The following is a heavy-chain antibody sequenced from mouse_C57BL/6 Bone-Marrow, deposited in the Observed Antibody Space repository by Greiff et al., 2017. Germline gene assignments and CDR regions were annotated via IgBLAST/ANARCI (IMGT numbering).Heavy chain of an antibody. CDR3: TIYYGKGDYAMDY. CDR1: GYTFTDYE. V-gene: IGHV1-15*01. J-gene: IGHJ4*01. Sequence: VQLQQSGAELVRPGASVTLSCKASGYTFTDYEMHWVKQTPVHGLEWIGAIDPETGGTAYNQKFKGKAILTADKSSSTAYMELRSLTSEDSAVYYCTIYYGKGDYAMDYWGQGISVTVSS. D-gene: IGHD2-1*01. CDR2: IDPETGGT.